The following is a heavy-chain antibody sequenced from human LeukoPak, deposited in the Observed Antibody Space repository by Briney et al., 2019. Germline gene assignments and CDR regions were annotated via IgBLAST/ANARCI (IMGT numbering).Heavy chain of an antibody. J-gene: IGHJ4*02. CDR1: GGSISSSSYY. Sequence: TSETLSLTCTVSGGSISSSSYYWGWIRQPPGKGLEWIGSIYYSGSTYYNPSLKSRVTISVDTSKNQFSLKLSSVTAADTAVYYCAINRRRSSGWYGRDYWGQGTLVTVSS. D-gene: IGHD6-19*01. V-gene: IGHV4-39*07. CDR2: IYYSGST. CDR3: AINRRRSSGWYGRDY.